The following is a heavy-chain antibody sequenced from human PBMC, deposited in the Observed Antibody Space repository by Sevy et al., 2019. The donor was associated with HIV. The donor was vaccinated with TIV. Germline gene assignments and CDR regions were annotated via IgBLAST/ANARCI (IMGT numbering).Heavy chain of an antibody. CDR1: GFTFSSYA. V-gene: IGHV3-30*04. CDR2: ISYDGSNK. J-gene: IGHJ6*02. Sequence: GWSLRLSCAASGFTFSSYAMHWVRQAPGKGLEWVAVISYDGSNKYYADSVKGRFTISRDNSKNTLYLQMNSLRAEDTAVYYCAREGGYSYGTGDYYYYYGMDVWGQGTTVTVSS. CDR3: AREGGYSYGTGDYYYYYGMDV. D-gene: IGHD5-18*01.